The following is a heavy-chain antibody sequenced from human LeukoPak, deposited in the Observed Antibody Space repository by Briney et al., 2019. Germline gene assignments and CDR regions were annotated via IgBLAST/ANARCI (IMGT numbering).Heavy chain of an antibody. CDR1: GYTFTSYD. Sequence: ASVKVSCKASGYTFTSYDINWVRQATGQGLEWMGWMNPNGGNTGYAQKFQGRVTMTRNTSISTAYMELSSLRSEDAAVYYCARARYYDFWSGYYYYYYYMDVWGKGTTVTVSS. CDR3: ARARYYDFWSGYYYYYYYMDV. V-gene: IGHV1-8*01. D-gene: IGHD3-3*01. CDR2: MNPNGGNT. J-gene: IGHJ6*03.